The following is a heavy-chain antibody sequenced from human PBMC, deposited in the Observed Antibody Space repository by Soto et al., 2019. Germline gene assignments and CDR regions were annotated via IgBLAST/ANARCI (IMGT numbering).Heavy chain of an antibody. CDR3: AVPTPRPLNSGSPSSMDV. Sequence: SETLSLTCTVSGGSISSSSYYWGWIRQPPGKGLEWIGSIYYSGSTYYNPSLKSRVTISVDTSKNQFSLKLSSVTAADTAVYYCAVPTPRPLNSGSPSSMDVWGKGTTVTVSS. J-gene: IGHJ6*03. D-gene: IGHD3-10*01. CDR1: GGSISSSSYY. CDR2: IYYSGST. V-gene: IGHV4-39*01.